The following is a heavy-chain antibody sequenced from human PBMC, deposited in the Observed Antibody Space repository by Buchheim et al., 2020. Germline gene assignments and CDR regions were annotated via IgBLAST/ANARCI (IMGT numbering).Heavy chain of an antibody. D-gene: IGHD5-18*01. CDR3: AASSFLDTAMVFDY. CDR1: GSSISSGSYY. Sequence: QVQLQESGPGLVKPSQTLSLTCTVSGSSISSGSYYWTWIRQPAGKGLEWIGRIYAPGSTHYHSSLKSRVSISLDTSMNQFSLTLSYVTAADTAVYYCAASSFLDTAMVFDYWGRGAL. J-gene: IGHJ4*02. CDR2: IYAPGST. V-gene: IGHV4-61*02.